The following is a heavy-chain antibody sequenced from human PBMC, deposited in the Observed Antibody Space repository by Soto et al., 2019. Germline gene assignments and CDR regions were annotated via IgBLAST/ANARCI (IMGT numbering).Heavy chain of an antibody. CDR2: IWYDGSNK. J-gene: IGHJ4*02. CDR3: ARAPSAYYFDY. Sequence: PAGTLKHFTAAYVFTFATFGMHWVRQAPGKGLEWVAVIWYDGSNKYYADSVKGRFTISRDNSKNTLYLQMNSLRAEDTAVYYCARAPSAYYFDYWGQGP. V-gene: IGHV3-33*01. CDR1: VFTFATFG.